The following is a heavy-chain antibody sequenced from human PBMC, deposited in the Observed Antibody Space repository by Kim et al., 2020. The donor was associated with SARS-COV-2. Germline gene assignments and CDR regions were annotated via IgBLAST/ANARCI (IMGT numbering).Heavy chain of an antibody. V-gene: IGHV3-23*01. Sequence: GGSLRLSCAASGFTFSSYAMSWVRQAPGKGLEWVSAISGSGGSTYYADSVKGRFTISRDNSKNTLYLQMNSLRAEDTAVYYCAKDRVAPDQIPAAIFRSWGQGTLVTVSS. CDR3: AKDRVAPDQIPAAIFRS. D-gene: IGHD2-2*01. CDR2: ISGSGGST. CDR1: GFTFSSYA. J-gene: IGHJ4*02.